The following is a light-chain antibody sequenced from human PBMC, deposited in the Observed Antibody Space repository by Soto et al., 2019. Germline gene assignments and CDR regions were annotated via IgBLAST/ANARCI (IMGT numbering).Light chain of an antibody. CDR2: RAS. V-gene: IGKV3-20*01. CDR3: QQYGSSGT. Sequence: IGMTQSPATLSVSPGERATLSCRASQTIYSNVAWYQQRPGQPPRLLIYRASNRATGIPDRFSGSGSGTDFTLTISRLEPEDFAVYYCQQYGSSGTFGQGTKVDIK. CDR1: QTIYSN. J-gene: IGKJ1*01.